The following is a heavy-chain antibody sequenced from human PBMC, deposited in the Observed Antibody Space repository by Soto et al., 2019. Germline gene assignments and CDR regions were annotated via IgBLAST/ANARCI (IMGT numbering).Heavy chain of an antibody. J-gene: IGHJ5*02. Sequence: GESLKISCTGVGYSFTSYWIGWVRQMPGKGLEWMGIIYPGDSDTKYSPSFQGQVTISADKSITTAYLQWSSLKASDTAMYYCARGYCTTTICDPWFDPWGQGTLVTVSS. V-gene: IGHV5-51*01. CDR3: ARGYCTTTICDPWFDP. CDR2: IYPGDSDT. D-gene: IGHD2-2*01. CDR1: GYSFTSYW.